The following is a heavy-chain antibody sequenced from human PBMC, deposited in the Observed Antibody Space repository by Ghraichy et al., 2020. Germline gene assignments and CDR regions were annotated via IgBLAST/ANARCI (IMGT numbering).Heavy chain of an antibody. CDR3: AGSFAIIRYFEI. Sequence: SETLSLTCTVSGGSISSSNYYWGWIRQPPGKGLEWIGSIHHSGSTYYDPSLKSRIMISVDTSKNQFFLNLSSVTAADTAVYYCAGSFAIIRYFEIWGRGTLVTVSS. J-gene: IGHJ2*01. CDR1: GGSISSSNYY. V-gene: IGHV4-39*01. CDR2: IHHSGST. D-gene: IGHD3-10*01.